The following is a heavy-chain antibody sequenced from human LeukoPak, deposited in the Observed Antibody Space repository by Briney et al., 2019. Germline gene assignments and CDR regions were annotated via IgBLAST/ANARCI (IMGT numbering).Heavy chain of an antibody. V-gene: IGHV3-74*01. CDR2: INSDGSWA. CDR1: GNYW. J-gene: IGHJ4*02. Sequence: GGSLRLSCAASGNYWMHWVRQSPGKGLVWVSHINSDGSWASYADSVKGRFTISKDNAKNTVYLQMNSLRAEDTAVYYCVSFYETYWGRGTLVTVSS. D-gene: IGHD2/OR15-2a*01. CDR3: VSFYETY.